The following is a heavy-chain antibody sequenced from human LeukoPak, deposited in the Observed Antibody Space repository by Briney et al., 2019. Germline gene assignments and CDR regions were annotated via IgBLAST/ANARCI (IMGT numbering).Heavy chain of an antibody. Sequence: PGGSLRLSCAASGFTFTSYAMSWVRQAPGKGLEWVSAISGSGGRTYYADSVKGRFTISRDNSKNTLYLQMNSLRAEDTAIYYCAKTGNYYYGMDVWGQGTTVTVSS. V-gene: IGHV3-23*01. CDR1: GFTFTSYA. J-gene: IGHJ6*02. CDR2: ISGSGGRT. CDR3: AKTGNYYYGMDV. D-gene: IGHD1-14*01.